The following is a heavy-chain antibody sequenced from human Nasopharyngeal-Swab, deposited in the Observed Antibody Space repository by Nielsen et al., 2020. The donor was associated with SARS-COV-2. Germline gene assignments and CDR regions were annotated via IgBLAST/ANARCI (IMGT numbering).Heavy chain of an antibody. CDR3: ARGGTVAPYYYDSSGYYSDYYYYGMDV. CDR2: TYYRSKWYN. Sequence: SQTLSLTCAISEDSVSSNSAAWNWIRQSPSRGLEWLGRTYYRSKWYNDYAVSVKSRITINPDTSKNQFSPQLNSVTPEDTAVYYCARGGTVAPYYYDSSGYYSDYYYYGMDVWGQGTTVTVSS. D-gene: IGHD3-22*01. CDR1: EDSVSSNSAA. V-gene: IGHV6-1*01. J-gene: IGHJ6*02.